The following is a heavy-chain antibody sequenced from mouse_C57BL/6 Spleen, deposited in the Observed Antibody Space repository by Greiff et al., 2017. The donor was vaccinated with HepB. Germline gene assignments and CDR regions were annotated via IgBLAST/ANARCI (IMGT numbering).Heavy chain of an antibody. J-gene: IGHJ4*01. V-gene: IGHV1-80*01. CDR2: IYPGDGDT. CDR3: ARSGTGSSYAMDY. D-gene: IGHD1-1*01. Sequence: VQLQQSGAELVKPGASVKISCKASGYAFSSYWMNWVKQRPGKGLEWIGQIYPGDGDTNYNGKFKGKATLTADKSSSTAYMQLSSLTSEDSAVYCCARSGTGSSYAMDYWGQGTSVTVSS. CDR1: GYAFSSYW.